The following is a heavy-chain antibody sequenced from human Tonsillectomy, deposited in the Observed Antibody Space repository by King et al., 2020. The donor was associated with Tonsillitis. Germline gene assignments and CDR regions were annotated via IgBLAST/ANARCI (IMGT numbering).Heavy chain of an antibody. CDR2: ISAYNDNT. CDR1: GYTFSSFG. V-gene: IGHV1-18*01. CDR3: ARGGKRGSSYYMDV. D-gene: IGHD4-23*01. J-gene: IGHJ6*03. Sequence: LVQSGAEVKKPGASVKVSCKASGYTFSSFGISWVRQAPGQGLEWMGWISAYNDNTNYAQKVLGRVTMTTDTSTSTAYMELRSLRSDDTAVYYCARGGKRGSSYYMDVWGKGTTVTVSS.